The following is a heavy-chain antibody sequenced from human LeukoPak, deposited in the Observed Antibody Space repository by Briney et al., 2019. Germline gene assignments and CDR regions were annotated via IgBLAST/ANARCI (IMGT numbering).Heavy chain of an antibody. V-gene: IGHV3-30*18. Sequence: GGSLRLSCAASGFTFSSYGIHWVRQAPGKGLEWVAVISNDGSNKYYADSVKGRFTISRDNSKNTVYLQMNSLRGEDTAVYYCAKDFSSGWYSFFDYWGQGTLVTVSS. J-gene: IGHJ4*02. CDR3: AKDFSSGWYSFFDY. D-gene: IGHD6-19*01. CDR1: GFTFSSYG. CDR2: ISNDGSNK.